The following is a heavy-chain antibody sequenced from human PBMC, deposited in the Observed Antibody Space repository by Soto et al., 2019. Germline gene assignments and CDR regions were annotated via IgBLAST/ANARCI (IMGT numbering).Heavy chain of an antibody. CDR2: VYPSGTT. V-gene: IGHV4-4*07. CDR3: ARDIGSYAYGEGY. CDR1: GGSINSYW. J-gene: IGHJ4*02. Sequence: ASETLSLTCSVSGGSINSYWWSWIRQPAGKGLEWIGRVYPSGTTDYNPSLNSRATMSVETSKNQFSLKLSSVTAADTAVYYCARDIGSYAYGEGYWGQGIQVTVSS. D-gene: IGHD3-10*01.